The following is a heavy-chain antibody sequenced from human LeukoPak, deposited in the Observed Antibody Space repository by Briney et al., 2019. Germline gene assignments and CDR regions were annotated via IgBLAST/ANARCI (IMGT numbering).Heavy chain of an antibody. CDR2: INHSVST. D-gene: IGHD3-3*01. J-gene: IGHJ4*02. CDR3: ARGRITIFGVVIPLDY. CDR1: GGSYSGYY. Sequence: KPSETLSLTCAVYGGSYSGYYWSWIRQPPGKGLEGIGEINHSVSTNYNPSPKSRVTISVDTSKNQFSLKLSSVTAADTAVYYCARGRITIFGVVIPLDYWGQGTLVTVSS. V-gene: IGHV4-34*01.